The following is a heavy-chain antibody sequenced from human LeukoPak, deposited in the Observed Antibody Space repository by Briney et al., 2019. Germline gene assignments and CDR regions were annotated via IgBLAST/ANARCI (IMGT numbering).Heavy chain of an antibody. Sequence: GGSLRLSCTASGFTFSSYSMNWVRQAPGKGLEWVSSISSSSSYIYYADSVKGRFTISRDNAKNSLYLQMNSLRAEDTAVYYCARVGYDFWSGYYRYYYYYMDVWGKGTTVTVSS. CDR1: GFTFSSYS. V-gene: IGHV3-21*01. D-gene: IGHD3-3*01. CDR3: ARVGYDFWSGYYRYYYYYMDV. J-gene: IGHJ6*03. CDR2: ISSSSSYI.